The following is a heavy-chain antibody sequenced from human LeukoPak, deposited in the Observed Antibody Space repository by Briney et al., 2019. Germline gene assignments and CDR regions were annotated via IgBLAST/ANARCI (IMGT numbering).Heavy chain of an antibody. CDR2: ISGSGGST. D-gene: IGHD3-16*01. V-gene: IGHV3-23*01. CDR3: ARAAENYGGRFDS. CDR1: GFNFGNYG. J-gene: IGHJ4*02. Sequence: GGTLRLSCAASGFNFGNYGMSWVRQAPGKGLEWVSGISGSGGSTFYADSVKGRVTISRDNSKNTLVLQMNSLRAEDTAVYYCARAAENYGGRFDSWGQGTLVTVSS.